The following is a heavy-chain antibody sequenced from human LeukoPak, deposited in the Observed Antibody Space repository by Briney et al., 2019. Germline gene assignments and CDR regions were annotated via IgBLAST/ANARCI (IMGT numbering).Heavy chain of an antibody. D-gene: IGHD6-6*01. CDR1: GYTFATSW. CDR3: ARQGYSSSSGGWFDT. J-gene: IGHJ5*02. CDR2: IYPGDSDT. Sequence: GESLRISCKGSGYTFATSWIGWVRQMPGKGLEWMGIIYPGDSDTRYSPSFQGQVTISADKSISTAYLQWSSLRASDTAMYYCARQGYSSSSGGWFDTWGQGTLVTVSS. V-gene: IGHV5-51*01.